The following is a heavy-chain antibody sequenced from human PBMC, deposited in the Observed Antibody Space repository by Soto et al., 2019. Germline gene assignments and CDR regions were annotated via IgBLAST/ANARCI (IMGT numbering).Heavy chain of an antibody. D-gene: IGHD5-12*01. CDR3: ARGLYSGWHYFDY. J-gene: IGHJ4*02. V-gene: IGHV4-34*01. CDR1: GGSFSGYY. Sequence: SETLSLTCAVYGGSFSGYYWSWIRPPPGKGLEWIGEINHSGSTNYNPSLKSRVTISVDTSKNQFSLKLSSVTAADTAVYYCARGLYSGWHYFDYWGQGTLVTVSS. CDR2: INHSGST.